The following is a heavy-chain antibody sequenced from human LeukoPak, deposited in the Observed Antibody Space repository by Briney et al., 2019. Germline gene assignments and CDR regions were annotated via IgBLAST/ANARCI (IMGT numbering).Heavy chain of an antibody. CDR3: ARGSAAPDS. CDR1: GFVFSDYP. CDR2: ISFDGSHQ. D-gene: IGHD6-6*01. V-gene: IGHV3-30*01. Sequence: PGGSLRLSCSASGFVFSDYPLHWIRQSPGKGPEWVAVISFDGSHQYYADSVKGRFTVSRDTSKNTLFLQMNRLTIEDTAVYYCARGSAAPDSWGQGALVTVSS. J-gene: IGHJ4*02.